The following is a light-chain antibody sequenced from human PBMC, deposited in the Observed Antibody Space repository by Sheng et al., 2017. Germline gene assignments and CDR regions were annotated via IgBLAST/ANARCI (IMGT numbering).Light chain of an antibody. CDR2: GAS. V-gene: IGKV1-27*01. J-gene: IGKJ1*01. Sequence: DIQMTQSPSSLSTSVGDRVTITCRASQGISNYLAWYQQKPGKIPKLLIYGASTLESGVPSRFSGSGSGTDFTLTISGLQPEDVANXYCQKXDTTPWTFGQGTNVDLK. CDR1: QGISNY. CDR3: QKXDTTPWT.